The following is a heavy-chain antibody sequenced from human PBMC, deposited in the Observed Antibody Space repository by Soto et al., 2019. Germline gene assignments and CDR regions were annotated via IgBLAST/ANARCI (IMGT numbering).Heavy chain of an antibody. V-gene: IGHV3-33*01. Sequence: QPGGSLRLSCAASGFTFSSYGMHWVRQAPGKGLEWVAVIWYDGSNKYYADSVKGRFTISRDNSKNTLYLQMNSLRAEDTAVYYCARVLRGYSNYPDLDYWGQGTLVTVSS. CDR2: IWYDGSNK. D-gene: IGHD4-4*01. CDR3: ARVLRGYSNYPDLDY. J-gene: IGHJ4*02. CDR1: GFTFSSYG.